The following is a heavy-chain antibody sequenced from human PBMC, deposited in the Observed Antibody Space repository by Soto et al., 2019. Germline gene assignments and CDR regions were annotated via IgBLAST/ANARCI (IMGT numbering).Heavy chain of an antibody. Sequence: SETLSLTCTVSAGSISSYYWSWIRQPPGKGLEWIGYIYYSGSTNYNPSLKSRVTISVDTSKNQFSLKLSSVTAADTAVYYCARWLGWDYFDYWGQGTLVTVSS. CDR1: AGSISSYY. V-gene: IGHV4-59*01. D-gene: IGHD3-16*01. CDR2: IYYSGST. CDR3: ARWLGWDYFDY. J-gene: IGHJ4*02.